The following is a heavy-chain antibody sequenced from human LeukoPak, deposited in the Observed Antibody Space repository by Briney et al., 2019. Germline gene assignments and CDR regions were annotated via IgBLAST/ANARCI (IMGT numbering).Heavy chain of an antibody. J-gene: IGHJ3*02. CDR1: GGSISSYY. V-gene: IGHV4-59*01. D-gene: IGHD3-3*01. CDR3: ARDTTIFGVDAFDI. Sequence: SEALSLTCTVSGGSISSYYWSWIRQPPGKGLEWIGYIYYSGSTNYNPSLKSRVTISVDTSKNQFSLKLSSVTAADTAVYYCARDTTIFGVDAFDIWGQGTMVTVSS. CDR2: IYYSGST.